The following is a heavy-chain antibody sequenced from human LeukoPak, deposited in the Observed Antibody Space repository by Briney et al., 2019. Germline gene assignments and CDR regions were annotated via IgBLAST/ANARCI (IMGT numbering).Heavy chain of an antibody. Sequence: ASVKVSCKASGYTFTGYYMHWVRQAPGQGLEWMGWINPNSGGTNYAQKFQGRVTMTRDTSISTAYMEVRGLRSGDTAVYYCARRSTLYSSGFFYFDYWGQGTLVTVSS. V-gene: IGHV1-2*02. J-gene: IGHJ4*02. CDR3: ARRSTLYSSGFFYFDY. D-gene: IGHD6-19*01. CDR1: GYTFTGYY. CDR2: INPNSGGT.